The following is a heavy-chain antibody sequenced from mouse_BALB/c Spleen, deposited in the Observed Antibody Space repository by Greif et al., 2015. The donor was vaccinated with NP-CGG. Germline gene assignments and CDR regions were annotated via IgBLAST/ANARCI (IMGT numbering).Heavy chain of an antibody. CDR3: AREGDYRYRYAMDC. Sequence: QVQLQQPGAELVRPGVSVKISCKGSGYTFTDYAMHWVKQSHAKSLEWIGVISTYYGDASYNQKFKGKATMTVDKSSSTAYMELARLTSEDSAIYYCAREGDYRYRYAMDCWGQGTSVTVSS. CDR1: GYTFTDYA. D-gene: IGHD2-14*01. CDR2: ISTYYGDA. J-gene: IGHJ4*01. V-gene: IGHV1S137*01.